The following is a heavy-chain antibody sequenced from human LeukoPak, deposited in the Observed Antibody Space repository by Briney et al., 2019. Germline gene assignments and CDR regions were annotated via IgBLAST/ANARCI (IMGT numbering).Heavy chain of an antibody. CDR3: AGGGDSGGYYYPMFDY. Sequence: SQTLSLTCTVSGGSISSGDYYWSWIRQPPGKGLEWIGYIYYSGSTNYNPSLKSRVTISVDTSKNQFSLKLNSVTAADTAVYYCAGGGDSGGYYYPMFDYWGQGTLVTVSS. J-gene: IGHJ4*02. V-gene: IGHV4-61*08. CDR2: IYYSGST. CDR1: GGSISSGDYY. D-gene: IGHD3-22*01.